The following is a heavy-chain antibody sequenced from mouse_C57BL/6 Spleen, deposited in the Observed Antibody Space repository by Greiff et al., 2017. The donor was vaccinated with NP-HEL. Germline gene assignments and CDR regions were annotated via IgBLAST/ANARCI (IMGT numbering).Heavy chain of an antibody. CDR1: GYTFTDYE. J-gene: IGHJ3*01. D-gene: IGHD1-1*01. Sequence: VQLQQSGAELVRPGASVTLSCKASGYTFTDYEMHWVKQTPVHGLEWIGAIDPETGGTAYNQKFKGKAILTADKSSSTAYMELRSLTSEDSAVYYCTRTYYYYGSSPWFAYWGQGTLVTVSA. CDR3: TRTYYYYGSSPWFAY. V-gene: IGHV1-15*01. CDR2: IDPETGGT.